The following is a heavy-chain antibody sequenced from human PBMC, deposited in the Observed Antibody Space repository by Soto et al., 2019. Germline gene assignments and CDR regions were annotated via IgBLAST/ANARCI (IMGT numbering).Heavy chain of an antibody. D-gene: IGHD2-2*01. CDR2: IIPILGIA. V-gene: IGHV1-69*08. J-gene: IGHJ5*02. CDR3: ARDSSRNVVVPAAVNEGMFDP. Sequence: QVQLVQSGAEVKKPGSSVKVSCKASGGTFSSYTISWVRQAPGQGLEWMGRIIPILGIANYAQKFQGRVTITADKSTSTAYRERSSLRSEDTAVYYCARDSSRNVVVPAAVNEGMFDPWGQGTLVTVSS. CDR1: GGTFSSYT.